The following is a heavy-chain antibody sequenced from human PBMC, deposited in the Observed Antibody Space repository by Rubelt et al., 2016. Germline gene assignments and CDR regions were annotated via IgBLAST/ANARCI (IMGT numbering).Heavy chain of an antibody. V-gene: IGHV4-34*01. CDR1: GGSFSGYY. CDR3: ASRYQLLPPLI. CDR2: INHSGST. J-gene: IGHJ3*02. Sequence: QVQLQQWGAGLLKPSETLSLTCAVYGGSFSGYYWSWIHQPPGKGLEWIGEINHSGSTNYNPSLKSRVTISVDTSKNQSALRRGSGPAADTAVYYCASRYQLLPPLIWGQGTMVTVSS. D-gene: IGHD2-2*01.